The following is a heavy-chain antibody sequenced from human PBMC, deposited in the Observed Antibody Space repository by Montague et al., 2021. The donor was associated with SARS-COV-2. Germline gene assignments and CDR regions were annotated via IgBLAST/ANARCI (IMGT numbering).Heavy chain of an antibody. J-gene: IGHJ4*02. V-gene: IGHV3-7*03. CDR2: ISQGGSEE. Sequence: SLRLSCAASGFTFSAYWMTWVRQAPGKGPEWVASISQGGSEENSVDSVKGRFTISRDNAKSSLYLQMNSLRAEDTAVFYCARVVSSGWTFDYWGQGTLVTVSS. CDR1: GFTFSAYW. CDR3: ARVVSSGWTFDY. D-gene: IGHD6-19*01.